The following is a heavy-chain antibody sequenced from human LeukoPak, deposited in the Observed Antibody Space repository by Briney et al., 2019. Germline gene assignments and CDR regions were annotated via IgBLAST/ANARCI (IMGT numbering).Heavy chain of an antibody. CDR1: GFTFSSYE. CDR2: ISSSGSTI. Sequence: PGGSLRLSCAASGFTFSSYEMNWVRQAPGKVLEWVSYISSSGSTIYYADSVKGRFTISRDNAKNSLYLQMNSLRAEDTAVYYCAVQHVASDYWGQGTLVTVSS. V-gene: IGHV3-48*03. CDR3: AVQHVASDY. J-gene: IGHJ4*02. D-gene: IGHD1-1*01.